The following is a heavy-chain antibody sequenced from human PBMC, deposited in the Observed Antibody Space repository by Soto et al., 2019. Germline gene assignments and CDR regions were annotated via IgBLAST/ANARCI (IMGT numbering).Heavy chain of an antibody. CDR1: GYSISSGYY. CDR3: ARGAATVTPGWFDP. J-gene: IGHJ5*02. D-gene: IGHD4-17*01. CDR2: IYHSGST. Sequence: SETLSLTCAVSGYSISSGYYWGWIRQTPGKGLEWIASIYHSGSTYYNPSLKSRVTISVDTSKNQFSLKLTSVTAADTAVYYCARGAATVTPGWFDPWGQGIMVTVS. V-gene: IGHV4-38-2*01.